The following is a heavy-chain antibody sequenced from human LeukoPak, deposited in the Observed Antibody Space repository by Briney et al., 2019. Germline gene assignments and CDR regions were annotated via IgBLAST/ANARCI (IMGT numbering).Heavy chain of an antibody. D-gene: IGHD6-25*01. Sequence: PGGSLRLSCAASGFTFSNYAIIWVGQAPGKGLDGVSGISGSGGSTYYADSVKGRFTIYKDNSKNALYLQMNSLRAEDTAVYYCAKGSRAAGYYFDYWGQGTLVTVSS. J-gene: IGHJ4*02. V-gene: IGHV3-23*01. CDR3: AKGSRAAGYYFDY. CDR1: GFTFSNYA. CDR2: ISGSGGST.